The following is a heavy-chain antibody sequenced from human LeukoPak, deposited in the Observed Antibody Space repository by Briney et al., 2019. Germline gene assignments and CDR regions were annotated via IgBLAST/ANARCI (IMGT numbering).Heavy chain of an antibody. V-gene: IGHV4-39*07. CDR1: GGSISSSSYY. CDR2: IYYSGST. CDR3: ARDLHYHDSSGYYGWYYYFDY. D-gene: IGHD3-22*01. J-gene: IGHJ4*02. Sequence: SETLSLTCTVSGGSISSSSYYWGWIRQPPGKGLEWIGSIYYSGSTYYNPSLKSRVTISVDTSKNQFSLKLSSVTAADTAVYYCARDLHYHDSSGYYGWYYYFDYWGQGTLVTVSS.